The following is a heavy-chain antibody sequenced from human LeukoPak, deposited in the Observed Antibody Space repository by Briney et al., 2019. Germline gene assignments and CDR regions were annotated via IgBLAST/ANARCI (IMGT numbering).Heavy chain of an antibody. Sequence: GSLRLSCAASGFTFSSYSMNWVRQAPGKGLEWVSSISSSSSYIYYADSVKGRFTISRDNAKHSLYLQMNSLRAEDTAVYYCARDPREGYNPVDYWGQGTLVTVSS. J-gene: IGHJ4*02. V-gene: IGHV3-21*01. CDR1: GFTFSSYS. D-gene: IGHD5-24*01. CDR2: ISSSSSYI. CDR3: ARDPREGYNPVDY.